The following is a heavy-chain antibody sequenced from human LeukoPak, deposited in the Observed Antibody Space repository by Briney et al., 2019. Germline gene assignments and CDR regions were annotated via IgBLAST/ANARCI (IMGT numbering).Heavy chain of an antibody. Sequence: PSETLSLTCTVSGGSISSSSYYWGWIRQPPGKGLEWIGSIYYSGSTYYNPSLKSRVTISIDTSKNEFSLKRSSVTAADTAVYYCARVGYDGRASYFYNWFDPWGQGTLVTVSS. D-gene: IGHD3-22*01. CDR3: ARVGYDGRASYFYNWFDP. V-gene: IGHV4-39*07. J-gene: IGHJ5*02. CDR2: IYYSGST. CDR1: GGSISSSSYY.